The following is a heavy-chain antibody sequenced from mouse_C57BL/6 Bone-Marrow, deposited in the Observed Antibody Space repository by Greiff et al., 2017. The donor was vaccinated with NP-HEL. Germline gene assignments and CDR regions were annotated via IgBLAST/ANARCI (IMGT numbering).Heavy chain of an antibody. CDR3: ARRGLPWYFDV. D-gene: IGHD2-2*01. CDR2: ISNLAYSI. J-gene: IGHJ1*03. V-gene: IGHV5-15*04. Sequence: EVMLVESGGGLVQPGGSLKLSCAASGFTFSDYGMAWVRQAPRKGPEWVAFISNLAYSIYYADTVTGRFTLSRENAKNTLYLEMSSLRSEDTAMYYCARRGLPWYFDVWGTGTTVTVSS. CDR1: GFTFSDYG.